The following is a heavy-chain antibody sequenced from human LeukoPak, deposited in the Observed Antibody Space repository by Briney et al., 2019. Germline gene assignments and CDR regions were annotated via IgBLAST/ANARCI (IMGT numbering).Heavy chain of an antibody. D-gene: IGHD3-22*01. CDR3: AKDQDYYDSSPNDY. J-gene: IGHJ4*02. CDR2: ISGSGGST. CDR1: GFTFSSYA. V-gene: IGHV3-23*01. Sequence: GGSLRLSCAASGFTFSSYAMSWVRQAPGKGLEWVSAISGSGGSTYYADSVKGRFTVSRDNSKNTLYLQINSLRAEDTAVYYSAKDQDYYDSSPNDYWGQGTLVTVSS.